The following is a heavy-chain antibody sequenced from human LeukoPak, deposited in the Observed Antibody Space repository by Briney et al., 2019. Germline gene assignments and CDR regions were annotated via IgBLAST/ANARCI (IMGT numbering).Heavy chain of an antibody. Sequence: PGRSLRLSCAASGFTFSSYGMHWVRQAPGKGLEWVAVISYDGSNKYYADSVKGRFTISRDNSKNTLYLQMNSLRAEDTAVYYCAKAPIQYQLLAYYFDYWGQGTLVTVSS. CDR1: GFTFSSYG. J-gene: IGHJ4*02. CDR3: AKAPIQYQLLAYYFDY. V-gene: IGHV3-30*18. D-gene: IGHD2-2*01. CDR2: ISYDGSNK.